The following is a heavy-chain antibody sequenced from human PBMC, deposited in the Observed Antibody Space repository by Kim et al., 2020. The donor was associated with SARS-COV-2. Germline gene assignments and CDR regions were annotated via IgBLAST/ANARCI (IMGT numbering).Heavy chain of an antibody. J-gene: IGHJ4*02. V-gene: IGHV3-11*05. Sequence: YADSVKGRFTISRDNAKNSLYLQMNSLRAEDTAVYYCAREHYYDSSGFDYWGQGTLVTVSS. D-gene: IGHD3-22*01. CDR3: AREHYYDSSGFDY.